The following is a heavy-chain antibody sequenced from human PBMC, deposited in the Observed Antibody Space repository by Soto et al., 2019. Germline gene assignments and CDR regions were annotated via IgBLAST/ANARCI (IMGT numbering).Heavy chain of an antibody. CDR1: GFTVSSNY. J-gene: IGHJ3*02. V-gene: IGHV3-53*04. D-gene: IGHD6-19*01. Sequence: EVQLVESGGGLVQPGGSLRLSCAASGFTVSSNYMSWVRQAPGKGLEWVSVIFTGGSTYYADSVKGRFTISRHSSKNTVYLQMNSLRAEDTAVYYCARDRYSSGWLDAFYICGQGTMGTVSS. CDR3: ARDRYSSGWLDAFYI. CDR2: IFTGGST.